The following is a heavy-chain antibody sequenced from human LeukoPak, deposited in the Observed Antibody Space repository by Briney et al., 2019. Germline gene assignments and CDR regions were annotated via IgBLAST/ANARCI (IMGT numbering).Heavy chain of an antibody. V-gene: IGHV3-30*02. CDR2: IAHHGNNK. CDR3: AKDGSWSCTD. J-gene: IGHJ4*02. D-gene: IGHD2-8*02. CDR1: GFTFSSSA. Sequence: PGGSLRLSCGAFGFTFSSSAMHWVRQGPGKGLEWVAYIAHHGNNKYYADSVKGRFTISRDNSKGSLYLQMNSLRADDTAVYYCAKDGSWSCTDWGQGTLVRVSS.